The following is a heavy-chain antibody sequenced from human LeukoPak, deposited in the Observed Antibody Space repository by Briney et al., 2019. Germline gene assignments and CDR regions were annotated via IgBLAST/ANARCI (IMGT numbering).Heavy chain of an antibody. Sequence: ASVKVSCKASGGTFSSYAISWVRQAPGQGLEWMGRIIPILGIANYAQKFQGRVTITADKSTSTAYMELSSLRSEDTAVYYCARDRGDLAVDYWGQGTLVTVSS. J-gene: IGHJ4*02. CDR1: GGTFSSYA. CDR2: IIPILGIA. V-gene: IGHV1-69*04. D-gene: IGHD4-17*01. CDR3: ARDRGDLAVDY.